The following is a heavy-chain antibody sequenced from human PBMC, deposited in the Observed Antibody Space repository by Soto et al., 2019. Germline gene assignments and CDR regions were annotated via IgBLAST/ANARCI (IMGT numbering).Heavy chain of an antibody. CDR1: GYSFTSYW. J-gene: IGHJ4*02. D-gene: IGHD3-9*01. CDR3: ARGGGYYDILTGFDY. V-gene: IGHV5-51*01. Sequence: VESLKISCKGSGYSFTSYWIGWVRQMPGKGLEWMGIIYPGDSDTRYSPSFQGQVTISADKSISTAYLQWSSLKASDTAMYYCARGGGYYDILTGFDYWGQGTLVTVSS. CDR2: IYPGDSDT.